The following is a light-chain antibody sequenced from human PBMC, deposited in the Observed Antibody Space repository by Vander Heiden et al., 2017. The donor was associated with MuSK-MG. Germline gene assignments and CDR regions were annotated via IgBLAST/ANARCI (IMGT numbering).Light chain of an antibody. CDR3: QQSYTVPIT. CDR1: QSISSY. J-gene: IGKJ5*01. Sequence: DSQMTQSPSSLSASVGDRVTITCRASQSISSYLNWYQQKPGKAPKLLISAASSLQSGVPSRFSGSGSGTDFALTISSLQPEDFASYYCQQSYTVPITFGQGTRLEI. CDR2: AAS. V-gene: IGKV1-39*01.